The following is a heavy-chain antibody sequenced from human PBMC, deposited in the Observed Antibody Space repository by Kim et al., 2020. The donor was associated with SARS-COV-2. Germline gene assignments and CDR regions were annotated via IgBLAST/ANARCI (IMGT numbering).Heavy chain of an antibody. Sequence: SVKGRFTTSRDNAKNSLYLQMNSLGAEDTAVDYCARVSGVILYSYYGMDVWGQGTTVTVSS. CDR3: ARVSGVILYSYYGMDV. V-gene: IGHV3-21*01. J-gene: IGHJ6*02. D-gene: IGHD3-10*01.